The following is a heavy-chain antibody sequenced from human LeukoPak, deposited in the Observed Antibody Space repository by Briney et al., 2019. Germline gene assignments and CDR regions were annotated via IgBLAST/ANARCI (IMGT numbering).Heavy chain of an antibody. D-gene: IGHD3-10*01. V-gene: IGHV3-21*01. Sequence: GGSLRLSCAASGFTFSSYSMNWVRQAPGKGLEWVSSISSSSSYIYYADSVKGRFTISRDNAKNSLYLQMNNLRAEDTAVYYCASDHRGVFDYWGQGTLVTVSS. J-gene: IGHJ4*02. CDR1: GFTFSSYS. CDR2: ISSSSSYI. CDR3: ASDHRGVFDY.